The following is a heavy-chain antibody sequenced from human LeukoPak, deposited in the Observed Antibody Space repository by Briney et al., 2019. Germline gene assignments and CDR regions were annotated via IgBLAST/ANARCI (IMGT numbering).Heavy chain of an antibody. CDR2: IYSGGST. CDR3: ARSDYYDSSGYYYPSDAFDI. Sequence: GGSLRLSCAASGFTVSSNYMSWVRQAPGKGLEWVSVIYSGGSTYYADSVKGRFTISRDNSKNTLYLQMNSLRAEDTAVYYCARSDYYDSSGYYYPSDAFDIWGQGTMVTVSS. J-gene: IGHJ3*02. D-gene: IGHD3-22*01. V-gene: IGHV3-66*01. CDR1: GFTVSSNY.